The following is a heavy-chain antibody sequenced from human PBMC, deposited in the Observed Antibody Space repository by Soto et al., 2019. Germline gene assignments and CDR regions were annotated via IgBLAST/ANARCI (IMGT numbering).Heavy chain of an antibody. J-gene: IGHJ5*02. Sequence: MQMVEYGGGSVQPGGSLRLSCAASGFPFSHDWMHWVRQTPGKGLVWVSRINPAGTITDYADSVEGRFTISRDNADSTLFLQMNSLSAEDTAIYYCTSDTFGLRDTWGQGTLVTVSS. CDR2: INPAGTIT. CDR1: GFPFSHDW. D-gene: IGHD3-16*01. CDR3: TSDTFGLRDT. V-gene: IGHV3-74*01.